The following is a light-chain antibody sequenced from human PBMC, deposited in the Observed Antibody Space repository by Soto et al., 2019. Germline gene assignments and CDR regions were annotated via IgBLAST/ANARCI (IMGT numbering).Light chain of an antibody. CDR3: QQYNSYSQT. CDR2: DAS. CDR1: QSISSW. V-gene: IGKV1-5*01. J-gene: IGKJ1*01. Sequence: DIQITHSPSTLSPSVRAIVTTTIRASQSISSWLAWYQQKPGKAPKLLIYDASSLESGVPSRFSGSGSGTEFTLTISSLQPDDFATYYCQQYNSYSQTFGQGTKVDIK.